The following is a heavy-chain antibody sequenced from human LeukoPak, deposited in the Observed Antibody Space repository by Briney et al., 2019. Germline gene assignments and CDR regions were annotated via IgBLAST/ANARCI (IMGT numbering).Heavy chain of an antibody. D-gene: IGHD3-22*01. CDR2: IYPGDSDT. J-gene: IGHJ3*02. CDR1: GYSFTSYW. V-gene: IGHV5-51*01. CDR3: ARHIVQVDYGSSGYYSPDAFDI. Sequence: GESLKISCKGSGYSFTSYWIGWVRQMPGKGLEWMGIIYPGDSDTRYSPSFQGQVTISADKSISTAYLQWSSLKASDTAMYYCARHIVQVDYGSSGYYSPDAFDIWGQGTMVTVSS.